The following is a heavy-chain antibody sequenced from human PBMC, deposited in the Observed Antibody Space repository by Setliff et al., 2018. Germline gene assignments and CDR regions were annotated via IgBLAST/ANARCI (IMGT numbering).Heavy chain of an antibody. Sequence: ASVKVSCKVSGYTLTELSMHWVRQAPGKGLEWMGGFDPEDGETIYAQKFQGRVTMTEGTSTDTAYMELSSLRSEDTAVYYCATNSGGNTIDAFDIWGQGTMVTASS. CDR2: FDPEDGET. CDR1: GYTLTELS. CDR3: ATNSGGNTIDAFDI. V-gene: IGHV1-24*01. J-gene: IGHJ3*02. D-gene: IGHD2-15*01.